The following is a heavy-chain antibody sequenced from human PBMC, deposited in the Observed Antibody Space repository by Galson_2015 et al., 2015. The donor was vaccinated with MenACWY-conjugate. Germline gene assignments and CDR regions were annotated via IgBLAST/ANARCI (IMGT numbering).Heavy chain of an antibody. D-gene: IGHD1-1*01. V-gene: IGHV3-72*01. CDR1: GFTFSDRY. Sequence: SLRLSCAGSGFTFSDRYMDWIRQAPGKGLEWVARSRNKASSYSTEYAASVKGRFTVSRDESGNTLYLEMSGLKSEDTAVYFCTRGHAATRYFDSWGQGTLVIVSS. J-gene: IGHJ4*02. CDR2: SRNKASSYST. CDR3: TRGHAATRYFDS.